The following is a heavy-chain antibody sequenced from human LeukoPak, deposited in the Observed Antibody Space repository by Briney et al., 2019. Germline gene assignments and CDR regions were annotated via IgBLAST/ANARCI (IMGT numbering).Heavy chain of an antibody. CDR2: ISSSGSTI. D-gene: IGHD4-17*01. V-gene: IGHV3-11*01. CDR1: GFTFSDYY. J-gene: IGHJ4*02. Sequence: PGRSLRLSCAASGFTFSDYYMSWIRQAPGKGLEWVSYISSSGSTIYYADSVKGRFTISRDNAKNSLYLQMNSLRAEDTAVYYCARDSDYGKIFDYWGQGTLVTVSS. CDR3: ARDSDYGKIFDY.